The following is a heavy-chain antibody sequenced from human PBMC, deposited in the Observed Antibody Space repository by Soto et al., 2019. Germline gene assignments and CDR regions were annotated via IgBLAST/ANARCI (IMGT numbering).Heavy chain of an antibody. CDR2: ISVIGGIT. J-gene: IGHJ6*03. Sequence: GGSLRLSCAASGFTFSSYAMSWVRQAPGKRLEWVSAISVIGGITYYADSVKGLFTISRVNSKNTLFLQLNGLIAEDTAVYYCAKNFETTVTTRNYYYYYMDVWGKGTTVTVSS. CDR1: GFTFSSYA. CDR3: AKNFETTVTTRNYYYYYMDV. D-gene: IGHD4-17*01. V-gene: IGHV3-23*01.